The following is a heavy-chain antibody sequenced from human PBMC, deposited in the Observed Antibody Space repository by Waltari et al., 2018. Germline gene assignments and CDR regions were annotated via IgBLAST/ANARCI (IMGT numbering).Heavy chain of an antibody. D-gene: IGHD6-13*01. CDR3: ARDSSWYDY. Sequence: EVQLVESGGGLVKPGGSLRLSCAASGFTFSSYSMNWVRQAPGKGMGWVASISSSSSYIYYADSVKGRFTISRDNAKNSLYLQMNSLRAEDTAVYYCARDSSWYDYWGQGTLVTVSS. CDR2: ISSSSSYI. V-gene: IGHV3-21*01. CDR1: GFTFSSYS. J-gene: IGHJ4*02.